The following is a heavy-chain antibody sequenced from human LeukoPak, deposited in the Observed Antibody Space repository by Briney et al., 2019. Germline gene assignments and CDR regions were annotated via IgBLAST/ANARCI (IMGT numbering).Heavy chain of an antibody. CDR2: INHSGST. CDR1: GGSFSGYY. V-gene: IGHV4-34*01. CDR3: AREALNHAPFDY. D-gene: IGHD1-14*01. Sequence: SETLSLTCAVYGGSFSGYYWSWIRQPPGKGLEWIGEINHSGSTNYNPSLKSRVTISVDTSKNQFSLKLSSVTAADTAVYYCAREALNHAPFDYWGQGTLVTVSS. J-gene: IGHJ4*02.